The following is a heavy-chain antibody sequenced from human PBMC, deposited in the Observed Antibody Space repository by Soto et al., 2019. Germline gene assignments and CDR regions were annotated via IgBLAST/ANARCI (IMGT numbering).Heavy chain of an antibody. V-gene: IGHV1-18*01. J-gene: IGHJ5*02. Sequence: GASVKVSCKTSGYTFTNFALSWVRQAPGQGLEWIGFVSANNGFTHFAQKFQGRVSVKTDTSTNTVYLDLRSLSSDDTAVYYCARGGAARHLAPWGQGTLVTVSS. CDR2: VSANNGFT. D-gene: IGHD6-6*01. CDR1: GYTFTNFA. CDR3: ARGGAARHLAP.